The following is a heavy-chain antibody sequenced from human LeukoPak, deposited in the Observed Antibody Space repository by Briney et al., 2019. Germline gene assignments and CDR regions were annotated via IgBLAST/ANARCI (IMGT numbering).Heavy chain of an antibody. CDR3: ARWLQLPGDY. Sequence: GRSLRLSCAASGFTFSSYAMHWVRQAPGKGLEWEAVISYDGSNEYYADSVKGRFTISRDNSKNTLYLQMNSLRAEDTAMYYCARWLQLPGDYWGQGTLVTVSS. CDR2: ISYDGSNE. D-gene: IGHD5-24*01. CDR1: GFTFSSYA. J-gene: IGHJ4*02. V-gene: IGHV3-30-3*01.